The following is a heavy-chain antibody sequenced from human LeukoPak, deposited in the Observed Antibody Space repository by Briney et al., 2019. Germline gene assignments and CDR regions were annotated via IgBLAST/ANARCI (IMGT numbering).Heavy chain of an antibody. D-gene: IGHD6-6*01. J-gene: IGHJ5*02. V-gene: IGHV3-9*01. Sequence: GGSLRLSCAASGFTFNDYAMHWVRQAPGKGLEWISGISWNSGNIGYADSVKGRSTIYRDNAKNSLYLQMNSLRAEDTALYYCAKNEYSSSSGWFDPWGEGTLVTVSS. CDR1: GFTFNDYA. CDR2: ISWNSGNI. CDR3: AKNEYSSSSGWFDP.